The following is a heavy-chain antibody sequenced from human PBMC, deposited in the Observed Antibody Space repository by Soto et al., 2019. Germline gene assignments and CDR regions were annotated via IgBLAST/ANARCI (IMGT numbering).Heavy chain of an antibody. Sequence: QVQLVQSGAEVKKPGASVRVSCKASGYTFTSYDIYWVRQATGQGLEWMGWMNPFSGNAVYTQKFHDRVTMTMDTSINTGYMEMSGLRTEDTAVAYCTRGQGNHWCQGCLVTVS. CDR2: MNPFSGNA. V-gene: IGHV1-8*01. CDR3: TRGQGNH. CDR1: GYTFTSYD. J-gene: IGHJ1*01.